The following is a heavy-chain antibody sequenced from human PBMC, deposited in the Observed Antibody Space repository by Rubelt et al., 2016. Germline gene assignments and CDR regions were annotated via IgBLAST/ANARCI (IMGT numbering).Heavy chain of an antibody. D-gene: IGHD6-13*01. Sequence: EVQLVESGGGVVQPGGSLRLSCAASGFTFDDYAMHWVRQAPGKGLEWVSLISWDGGSTYYADSVKGRFTISSDNSKNSLYLQMNSLRTEDTALYYCAKGYSSSWYGKIDYWGQGTLVTVSS. CDR2: ISWDGGST. CDR1: GFTFDDYA. J-gene: IGHJ4*02. V-gene: IGHV3-43*02. CDR3: AKGYSSSWYGKIDY.